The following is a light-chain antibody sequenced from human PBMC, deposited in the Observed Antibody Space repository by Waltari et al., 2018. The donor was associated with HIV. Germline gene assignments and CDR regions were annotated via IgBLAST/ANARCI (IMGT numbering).Light chain of an antibody. Sequence: SYELTQPSSVSVSPGQTARITCSGDKLPEKYARWFQQRPGQAPVLLMYKDTERPSWISELVAGSSSGTTVTLTSTGAQVEDEADYYCYSTSDDNVVFGGGTKLMVL. J-gene: IGLJ2*01. V-gene: IGLV3-27*01. CDR2: KDT. CDR3: YSTSDDNVV. CDR1: KLPEKY.